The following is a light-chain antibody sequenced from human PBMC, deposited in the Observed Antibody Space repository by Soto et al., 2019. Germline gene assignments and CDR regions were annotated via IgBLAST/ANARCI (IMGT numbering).Light chain of an antibody. CDR2: TAS. CDR1: QGISSY. V-gene: IGKV1-9*01. J-gene: IGKJ5*01. CDR3: QQANSFPHT. Sequence: DGEWAKVPSFLSEYKSCRFTITCRASQGISSYLAWYQLKPGKAPKLLISTASSLQSGAPSRFSCSVSVTDFTLTFSTLQPEDFATYYCQQANSFPHTFGQGTRLEIK.